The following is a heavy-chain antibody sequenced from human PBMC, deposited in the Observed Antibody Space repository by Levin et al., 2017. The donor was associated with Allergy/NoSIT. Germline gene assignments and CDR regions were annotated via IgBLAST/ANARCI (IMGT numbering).Heavy chain of an antibody. V-gene: IGHV3-33*01. Sequence: GGSLRLSCAASGFTFNMYGIQWVRQAPGKGLEWVAAIWFDGSKRSYADSVKGRFTISRDNSNNTQYLQMDTLRPEDTAIYYCASGRDGSIWDGIDTWGQGTLVTVSS. CDR2: IWFDGSKR. CDR3: ASGRDGSIWDGIDT. CDR1: GFTFNMYG. J-gene: IGHJ5*02. D-gene: IGHD6-13*01.